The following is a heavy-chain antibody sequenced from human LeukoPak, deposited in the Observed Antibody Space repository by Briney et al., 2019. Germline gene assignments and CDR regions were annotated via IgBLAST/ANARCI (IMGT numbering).Heavy chain of an antibody. V-gene: IGHV3-30*09. CDR3: ARDLSGISSGWYGSYYYYGMDV. J-gene: IGHJ6*02. D-gene: IGHD6-19*01. Sequence: GGSLRLSCAASGFTFSSYAMHWVRQAPGKGLEWVAVISYDGSNKYYADSVKGRFAISRDNSKSTLYLQMNSLRAEDTAVYYCARDLSGISSGWYGSYYYYGMDVWGQGTTVTVSS. CDR2: ISYDGSNK. CDR1: GFTFSSYA.